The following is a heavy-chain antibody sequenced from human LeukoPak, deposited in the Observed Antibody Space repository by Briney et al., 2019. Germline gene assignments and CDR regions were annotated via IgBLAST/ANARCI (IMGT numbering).Heavy chain of an antibody. CDR1: GGTFSSYA. J-gene: IGHJ4*02. CDR3: ARGLKASSDTYYYGSGSYL. Sequence: GASVKVSCRASGGTFSSYAISWVRQAPGQGLEWMGRIIPILGIANYAQKFQGRVTITADKSTSTAYMELSSLRSEDTAVYYCARGLKASSDTYYYGSGSYLWGQGTLVTVSS. D-gene: IGHD3-10*01. CDR2: IIPILGIA. V-gene: IGHV1-69*04.